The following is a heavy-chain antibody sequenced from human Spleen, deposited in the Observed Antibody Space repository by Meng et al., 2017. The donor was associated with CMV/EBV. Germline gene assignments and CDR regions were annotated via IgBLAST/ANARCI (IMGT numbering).Heavy chain of an antibody. CDR2: IRYDGSNK. CDR3: AKDFGHATVTTGY. D-gene: IGHD4-17*01. CDR1: GFTVSSNY. J-gene: IGHJ4*02. V-gene: IGHV3-30*02. Sequence: GESLKISCAASGFTVSSNYMSWVRQAPGKGLEWVAFIRYDGSNKYYADSVKGRFTISRDNSKNTLYLQMNSLRAEDTAVYYCAKDFGHATVTTGYWGQGTLVTVSS.